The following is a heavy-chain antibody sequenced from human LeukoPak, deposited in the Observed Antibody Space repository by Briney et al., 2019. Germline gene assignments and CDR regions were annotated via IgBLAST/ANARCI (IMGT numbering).Heavy chain of an antibody. Sequence: AASVKVSCKASGYTFTSYDINWVRQATGQGLEWMGWMNPNSGNTGYAQKFQGRVTMTRNTSISTAYMELSSLRSEDTAVYYCARARRILEWLFQPPDYWGQGTLVTVSS. D-gene: IGHD3-3*01. J-gene: IGHJ4*02. CDR1: GYTFTSYD. V-gene: IGHV1-8*01. CDR3: ARARRILEWLFQPPDY. CDR2: MNPNSGNT.